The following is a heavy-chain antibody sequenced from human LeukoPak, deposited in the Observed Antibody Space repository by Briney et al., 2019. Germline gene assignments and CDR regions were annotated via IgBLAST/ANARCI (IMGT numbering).Heavy chain of an antibody. D-gene: IGHD1-1*01. CDR1: GFTFSSYW. V-gene: IGHV3-74*01. CDR2: INSDGSST. CDR3: ARGYPRRADAFDI. Sequence: GGSLRLSCAASGFTFSSYWMHWVRQAPGKGLVWVSRINSDGSSTSYADSVKGRFTISRDNAKNTLYLQMNSLRAEDTAVYYCARGYPRRADAFDIWGQGTMVTVSS. J-gene: IGHJ3*02.